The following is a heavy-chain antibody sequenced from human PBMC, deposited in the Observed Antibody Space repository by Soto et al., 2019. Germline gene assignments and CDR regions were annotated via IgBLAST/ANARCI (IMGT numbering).Heavy chain of an antibody. CDR1: GVTFRNNV. CDR3: AKNGLDDSPYATDS. V-gene: IGHV3-23*01. CDR2: ITGSGRDT. D-gene: IGHD1-1*01. Sequence: EVQLLESGGGLAQPGGSLRLSCAASGVTFRNNVLSWVRQAPGKGLDWVSGITGSGRDTYYADSVKGRFTISSDNSKNMVCLQMHSLSDADTVLYYCAKNGLDDSPYATDSWGPGTLVTVSS. J-gene: IGHJ4*02.